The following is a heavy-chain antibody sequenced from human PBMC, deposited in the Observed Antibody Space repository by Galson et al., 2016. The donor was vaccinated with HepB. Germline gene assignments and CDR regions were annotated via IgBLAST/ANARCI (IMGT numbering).Heavy chain of an antibody. Sequence: ETLSLTCTVSGGSISIFYWGWIRQPPGKGLEWIGYIHYSGRTNYSPSLENRVTISVDTSKNQFSLKLSSVSAADTAMYYCARWKQPNPGHFDSWGQGTLVTVSS. J-gene: IGHJ4*02. CDR1: GGSISIFY. CDR2: IHYSGRT. V-gene: IGHV4-59*01. D-gene: IGHD6-13*01. CDR3: ARWKQPNPGHFDS.